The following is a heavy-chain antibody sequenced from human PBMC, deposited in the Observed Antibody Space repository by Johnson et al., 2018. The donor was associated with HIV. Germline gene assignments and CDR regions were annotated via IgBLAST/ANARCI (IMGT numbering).Heavy chain of an antibody. CDR3: AKDRRSFYGGKAADAFDI. V-gene: IGHV3-30*04. J-gene: IGHJ3*02. D-gene: IGHD4-23*01. CDR2: ISYDGSSK. CDR1: RFSFSDYA. Sequence: QVQLVESGGGVVQPGRSLRVSCAASRFSFSDYAMHWVRQAPGKGLEWVAVISYDGSSKFYPNSLKGRFSISRDNSKNTVYLQMNSLRGEDTAVYYCAKDRRSFYGGKAADAFDIWGQGTMVTVS.